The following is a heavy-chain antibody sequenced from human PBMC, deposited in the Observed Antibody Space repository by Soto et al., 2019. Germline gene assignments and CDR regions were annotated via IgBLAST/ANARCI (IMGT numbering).Heavy chain of an antibody. Sequence: ASVKVSCKVSGYTLTELSMHWVRQAPGKGLEWMGGFDPEDGETIYAQKFQGRVTMTEDTSTDTAYMELSSLRSEDTAVYYCATLKRAAKRYNWFDPWGQGTLVTVSS. V-gene: IGHV1-24*01. J-gene: IGHJ5*02. CDR3: ATLKRAAKRYNWFDP. D-gene: IGHD2-15*01. CDR1: GYTLTELS. CDR2: FDPEDGET.